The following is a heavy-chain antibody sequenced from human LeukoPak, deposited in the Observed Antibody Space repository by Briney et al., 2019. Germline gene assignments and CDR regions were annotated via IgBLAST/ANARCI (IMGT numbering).Heavy chain of an antibody. CDR3: AKEGKYSGSYFDY. D-gene: IGHD1-26*01. CDR1: GFTFSSYG. J-gene: IGHJ4*02. Sequence: QPGGSLRLSCAASGFTFSSYGMHWVRQAPGKGLEWVAVISYDGSNKYYADSVKGRFTISRDNSKNTLYLQMNGLRAEDTAVYYCAKEGKYSGSYFDYWGQGTLVTVSS. V-gene: IGHV3-30*18. CDR2: ISYDGSNK.